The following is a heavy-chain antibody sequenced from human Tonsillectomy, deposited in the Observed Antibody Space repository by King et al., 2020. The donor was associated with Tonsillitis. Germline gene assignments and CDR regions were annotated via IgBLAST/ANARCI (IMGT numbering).Heavy chain of an antibody. CDR1: GFTFSSYS. V-gene: IGHV3-21*01. Sequence: VQLVESGGGLVKPGGSLRLSCAASGFTFSSYSMNWVRQAPGKGLEWVSSISSSSSYIYYEDSVKGRFTISRDNAKNSLYLQMNSLRAEDTAVYYCARDGTERSGNWFDPWGQGTLVTVSS. J-gene: IGHJ5*02. CDR3: ARDGTERSGNWFDP. CDR2: ISSSSSYI. D-gene: IGHD1-1*01.